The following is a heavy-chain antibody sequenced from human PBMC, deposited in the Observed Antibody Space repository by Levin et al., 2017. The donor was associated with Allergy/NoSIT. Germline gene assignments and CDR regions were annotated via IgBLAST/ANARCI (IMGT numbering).Heavy chain of an antibody. J-gene: IGHJ4*02. D-gene: IGHD3-3*01. CDR3: AHGSMFGVLVDFDY. Sequence: ASGPTLVKPTQTLTLTCTFSGFSLSTGGMAVGWIRQPPGKALEWLALIYWDDDKRYSPSLKNRLTITKDTSKNQVVLTMTNMDPVDTATYYCAHGSMFGVLVDFDYWGLGTLVTVSS. V-gene: IGHV2-5*02. CDR1: GFSLSTGGMA. CDR2: IYWDDDK.